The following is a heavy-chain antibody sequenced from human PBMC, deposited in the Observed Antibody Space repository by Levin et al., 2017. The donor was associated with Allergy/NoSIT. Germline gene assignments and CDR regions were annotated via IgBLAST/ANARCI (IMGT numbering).Heavy chain of an antibody. CDR2: ISSSSSYT. D-gene: IGHD4-17*01. CDR3: ARERGSRPHYGDSFDY. CDR1: GFTFSDYY. J-gene: IGHJ4*02. V-gene: IGHV3-11*05. Sequence: GESLKISCAASGFTFSDYYMSWIRQAPGKGLEWVSYISSSSSYTNYADSVKGRFTISRDNAKNSLYLQMNSLRAEDTAVYYWARERGSRPHYGDSFDYWGQGTLVTVSS.